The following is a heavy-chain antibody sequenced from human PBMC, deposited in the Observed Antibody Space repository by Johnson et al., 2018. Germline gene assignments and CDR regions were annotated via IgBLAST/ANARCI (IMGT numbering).Heavy chain of an antibody. V-gene: IGHV3-74*01. CDR2: INNDGRVT. CDR3: ARDVGGGDSY. D-gene: IGHD2-21*02. Sequence: VQLQESGGGLVQPGGSLRLSCAASGFDFSNYWLHWVRQVPGKGLVWVSRINNDGRVTNYADSVKGRSTISRDNANNILYLQMNSLRAEDPAVYYCARDVGGGDSYWGQGTLVTVSS. J-gene: IGHJ4*02. CDR1: GFDFSNYW.